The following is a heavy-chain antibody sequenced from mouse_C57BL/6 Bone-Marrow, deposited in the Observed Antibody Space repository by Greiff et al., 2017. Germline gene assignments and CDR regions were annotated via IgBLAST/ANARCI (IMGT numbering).Heavy chain of an antibody. CDR1: GYTFTSYW. J-gene: IGHJ3*01. CDR3: SRWEWLLPPFAY. CDR2: IHPNSGST. Sequence: VQLQQPGAELVKPGASVKLSCKASGYTFTSYWTHWVKQRPGQGLEWIGMIHPNSGSTNYNEKFKSKATLTVDKSSSTAYMQLSSLTSEDSAVYYCSRWEWLLPPFAYWGQGTLVTVSA. D-gene: IGHD2-3*01. V-gene: IGHV1-64*01.